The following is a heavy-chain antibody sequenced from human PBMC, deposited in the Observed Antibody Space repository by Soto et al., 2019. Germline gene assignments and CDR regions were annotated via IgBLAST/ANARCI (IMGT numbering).Heavy chain of an antibody. CDR1: GYSVTNYW. Sequence: ESLTISFQGSGYSVTNYWIGWVVQIPGKGLEWMGIIYPCDSDIRYSPSFQGQVTISVDKSINTAYLQWATLKASDTAMYYCARLSREFCSGPDYWGQGPRVIVSS. J-gene: IGHJ4*02. CDR3: ARLSREFCSGPDY. V-gene: IGHV5-51*01. D-gene: IGHD2-15*01. CDR2: IYPCDSDI.